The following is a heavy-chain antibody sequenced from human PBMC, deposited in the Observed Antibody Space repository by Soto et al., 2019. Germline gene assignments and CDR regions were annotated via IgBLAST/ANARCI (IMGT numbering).Heavy chain of an antibody. V-gene: IGHV1-18*01. D-gene: IGHD2-2*01. CDR3: ARDCCSRTRGYMDV. CDR2: ISTYNGDI. CDR1: GYTFDSYG. Sequence: QVQLVQSGTEVKKPGASVKVSCKASGYTFDSYGISWVRQAPGQGLEWMAWISTYNGDINYAQVLQGRVIGTTDSSTSTAYMELRSLRSDDTAVYYCARDCCSRTRGYMDVWGKGTTVTVSS. J-gene: IGHJ6*03.